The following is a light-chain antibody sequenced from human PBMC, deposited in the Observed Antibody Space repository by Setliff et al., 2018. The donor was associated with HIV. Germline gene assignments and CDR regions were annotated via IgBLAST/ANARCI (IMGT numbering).Light chain of an antibody. CDR2: STN. CDR3: VLYMGNGISV. V-gene: IGLV8-61*01. CDR1: SGSVFSGHY. Sequence: QTVVTQEPSFSVSPGGTVTLTCGLSSGSVFSGHYPSWYQQTPGQTPRMLIYSTNTRSSGVPDRFSGTILGNRADLTITGAQADDECDYYCVLYMGNGISVFGVGTMVTV. J-gene: IGLJ3*02.